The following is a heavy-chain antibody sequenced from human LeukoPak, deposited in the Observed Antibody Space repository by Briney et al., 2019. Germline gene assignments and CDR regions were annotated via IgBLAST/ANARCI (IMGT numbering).Heavy chain of an antibody. V-gene: IGHV4-38-2*02. Sequence: SETLSLTCSVSGYSINSGYYWGWIRQPPGKGLEWIGSIYHSGSTYYNPSLKSRVTISVDTSKNQFSLKLSSVTAADTAVYYCARTRYYYNSRSYGAPYYFDYWGQGTLVTVSS. CDR2: IYHSGST. CDR1: GYSINSGYY. CDR3: ARTRYYYNSRSYGAPYYFDY. J-gene: IGHJ4*02. D-gene: IGHD3-10*01.